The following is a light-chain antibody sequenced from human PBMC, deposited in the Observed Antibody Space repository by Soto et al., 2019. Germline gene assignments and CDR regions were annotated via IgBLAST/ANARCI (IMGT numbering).Light chain of an antibody. CDR2: EVT. Sequence: QSPLTQPPSASGSPGQSVTISCTGMSSDVGGYNYVSWYQQHPGKAPKLMIYEVTKRPSGVPDRFSGSKSGNTASLTVSGLQAEDEADYYCSSYAGSNSVLFGGGTKLTVL. CDR3: SSYAGSNSVL. V-gene: IGLV2-8*01. CDR1: SSDVGGYNY. J-gene: IGLJ2*01.